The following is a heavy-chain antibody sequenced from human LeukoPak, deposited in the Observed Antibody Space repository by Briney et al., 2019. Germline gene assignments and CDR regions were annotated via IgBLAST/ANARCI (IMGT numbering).Heavy chain of an antibody. V-gene: IGHV4-4*02. Sequence: KSSETLSLTRALSGRSISSSNWWSWVRQPPGEGLEWIGEIYHSRSTNYSPSLKRRVTISVDKSKNQFSLKVTSVTAADTAVYYCARVSSGSYYFDSWGGGSLVTVSS. D-gene: IGHD1-26*01. CDR1: GRSISSSNW. CDR3: ARVSSGSYYFDS. CDR2: IYHSRST. J-gene: IGHJ4*02.